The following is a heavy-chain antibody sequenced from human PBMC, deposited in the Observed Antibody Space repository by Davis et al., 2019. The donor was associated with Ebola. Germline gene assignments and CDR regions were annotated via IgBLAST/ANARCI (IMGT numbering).Heavy chain of an antibody. CDR2: IIPILGIA. J-gene: IGHJ6*02. CDR1: GGTFSSYA. Sequence: SVKVSCKASGGTFSSYAISWVRQAPGQGLEWMGRIIPILGIANYAQKFQGRVTITADKSTSTAYMELSSLRSEDTAVYYCARIAAAGSLIYYYYGMDVWGQGTTVTVSS. V-gene: IGHV1-69*04. CDR3: ARIAAAGSLIYYYYGMDV. D-gene: IGHD6-13*01.